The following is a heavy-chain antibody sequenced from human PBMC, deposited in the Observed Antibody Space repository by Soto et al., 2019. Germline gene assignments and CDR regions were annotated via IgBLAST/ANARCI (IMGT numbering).Heavy chain of an antibody. J-gene: IGHJ4*02. CDR2: IIPLFGTA. V-gene: IGHV1-69*13. Sequence: ASVKVSCKASGGTFSNYGISWVRQAPGQGLEWMGEIIPLFGTANYAQKFQGRVTITADESTTTAYMELSSLRSEDTAVYYCARSKSPMATIAPFDYWGQGTLVTV. CDR3: ARSKSPMATIAPFDY. CDR1: GGTFSNYG. D-gene: IGHD5-12*01.